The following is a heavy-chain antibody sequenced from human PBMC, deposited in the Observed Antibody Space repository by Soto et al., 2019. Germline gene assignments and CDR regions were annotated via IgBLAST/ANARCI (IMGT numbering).Heavy chain of an antibody. J-gene: IGHJ4*02. D-gene: IGHD3-10*01. CDR1: GFIFKMYW. V-gene: IGHV3-74*01. Sequence: LRLSCAASGFIFKMYWMHWVRQSPGKGLVWISRIYNDGTYSDYADSVRGRFTISRDNVNDTLYLQMNNLRAEDSGLYYCTRGPRPISTGTGAYWGPGTQVTVSS. CDR2: IYNDGTYS. CDR3: TRGPRPISTGTGAY.